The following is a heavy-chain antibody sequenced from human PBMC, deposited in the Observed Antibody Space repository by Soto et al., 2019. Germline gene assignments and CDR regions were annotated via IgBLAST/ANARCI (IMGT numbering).Heavy chain of an antibody. CDR1: GGSISSGGYY. Sequence: SETLSLTCTVSGGSISSGGYYWSWIRQHPGKGLEWIGYIYYSGSTYYNPSLKSRVTISVDTSKNQFSLKLSSVTAADTAVYYCASAGTSSSSRFGDYYYGMDVWGRGILVTVSS. CDR2: IYYSGST. D-gene: IGHD6-6*01. J-gene: IGHJ6*02. V-gene: IGHV4-31*03. CDR3: ASAGTSSSSRFGDYYYGMDV.